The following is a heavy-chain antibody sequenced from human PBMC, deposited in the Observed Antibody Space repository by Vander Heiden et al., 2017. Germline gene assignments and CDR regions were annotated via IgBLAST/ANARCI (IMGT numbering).Heavy chain of an antibody. D-gene: IGHD3-10*01. Sequence: EVQLVETGGGLIQPGGSLRLSCEASGLTVSSPYMTWARQAPGKGLGWVSVCYSGGVAYYADAVKGRFTLSRDNSKNTLYLQMNSLRAEDTAVYYCAGYRVRGVPEGMDVWGQGTTVTVSS. V-gene: IGHV3-53*02. J-gene: IGHJ6*02. CDR1: GLTVSSPY. CDR2: CYSGGVA. CDR3: AGYRVRGVPEGMDV.